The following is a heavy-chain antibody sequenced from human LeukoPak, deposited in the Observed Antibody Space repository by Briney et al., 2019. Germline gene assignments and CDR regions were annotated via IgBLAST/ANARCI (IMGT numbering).Heavy chain of an antibody. CDR1: GFTFDDYG. J-gene: IGHJ3*02. CDR3: ARAPEELRYFDWLGRAAFDI. CDR2: INWNGGST. V-gene: IGHV3-20*04. D-gene: IGHD3-9*01. Sequence: GGSLRLSCAASGFTFDDYGMSWVRQAPGKGLEWVSGINWNGGSTDYADSVKGRFTISRDNAKNSLYLQMNSLRAEDTAVYYCARAPEELRYFDWLGRAAFDIWGQGTMVTVSS.